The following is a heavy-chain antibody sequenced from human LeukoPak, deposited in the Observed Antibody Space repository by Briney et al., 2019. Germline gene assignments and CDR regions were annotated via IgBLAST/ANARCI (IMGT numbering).Heavy chain of an antibody. CDR2: VYSDGGT. D-gene: IGHD1-26*01. CDR1: GGSISSSSYY. V-gene: IGHV4-39*07. CDR3: ARGWGRATREACDY. Sequence: PSETLSLTCTVSGGSISSSSYYWGWIRQPPGKGLEWIGRVYSDGGTTYNPSLKGRVSMSVDTSNNQFSLRLTSVTAADTAVYFCARGWGRATREACDYWGLGTLVTVSS. J-gene: IGHJ4*02.